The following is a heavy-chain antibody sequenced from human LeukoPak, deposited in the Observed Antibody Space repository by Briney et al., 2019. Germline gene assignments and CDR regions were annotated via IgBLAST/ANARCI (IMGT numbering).Heavy chain of an antibody. Sequence: GGSLRLSCAASGFTFSSNWMSWVRQAPGKGLEWVAVVGYDGSNKYYADSVKGRFTISRDNSKNTLYLQMNSLRAEDTAVYYCARDLGLYYYDSSGYPYWGQGTLVTVSS. V-gene: IGHV3-33*08. J-gene: IGHJ4*02. CDR3: ARDLGLYYYDSSGYPY. CDR2: VGYDGSNK. D-gene: IGHD3-22*01. CDR1: GFTFSSNW.